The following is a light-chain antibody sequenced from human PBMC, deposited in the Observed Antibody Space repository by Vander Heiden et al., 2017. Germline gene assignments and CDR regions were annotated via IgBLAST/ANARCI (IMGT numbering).Light chain of an antibody. V-gene: IGLV3-1*01. CDR2: QDN. CDR1: NLGEQY. J-gene: IGLJ1*01. CDR3: QAWDSSTYV. Sequence: SSELTQPPSVSVSPGQTASIPCSGANLGEQYASWYQQKPGQSPVLVIYQDNKRPSGIPERFSGSNSGSTATLTISGTQSLDEADYYCQAWDSSTYVFGTGTRVTVL.